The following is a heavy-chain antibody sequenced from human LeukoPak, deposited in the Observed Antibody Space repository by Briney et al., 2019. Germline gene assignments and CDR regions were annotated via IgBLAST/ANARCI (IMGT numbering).Heavy chain of an antibody. CDR2: FDPEDGET. CDR1: VYTLTELS. V-gene: IGHV1-24*01. J-gene: IGHJ4*02. CDR3: ATLTSGSRDSFDY. D-gene: IGHD1-26*01. Sequence: GASVKVSCKVSVYTLTELSMHWVRQAPGKGLEWMGCFDPEDGETIYAQKFQGRVTMTEDTSTDTAYMELSSLRSEDTAVYYCATLTSGSRDSFDYWGQGTLVTVSS.